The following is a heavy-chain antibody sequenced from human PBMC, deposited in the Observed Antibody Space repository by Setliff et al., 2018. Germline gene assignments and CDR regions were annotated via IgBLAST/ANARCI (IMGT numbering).Heavy chain of an antibody. J-gene: IGHJ4*02. CDR3: AKDGVYSSSWYRALTSRAGFDY. D-gene: IGHD6-13*01. Sequence: GGSLRLSCTVSGFSFTDYWMSWARQAPGKGLEWVANIKSYGREKNYADSVKGRFSISRDNSKNTLYLQMNSLRAEDTAVYYCAKDGVYSSSWYRALTSRAGFDYWGQGTLVTVSS. CDR2: IKSYGREK. V-gene: IGHV3-7*01. CDR1: GFSFTDYW.